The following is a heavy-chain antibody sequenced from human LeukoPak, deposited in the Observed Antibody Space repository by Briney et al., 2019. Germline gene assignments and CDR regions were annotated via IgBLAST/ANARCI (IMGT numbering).Heavy chain of an antibody. J-gene: IGHJ6*02. CDR3: AREMGVVTAHGVDV. Sequence: SETLSLTCIVSGGSISSISSNNYHWGWIRQPPGKGLEWIGSIYYSGSTYYNPSLKSRVTISVDTSKNQFSLKLSSVTAADTALYYCAREMGVVTAHGVDVWGQGTTVTVSS. D-gene: IGHD4-23*01. V-gene: IGHV4-39*02. CDR2: IYYSGST. CDR1: GGSISSISSNNYH.